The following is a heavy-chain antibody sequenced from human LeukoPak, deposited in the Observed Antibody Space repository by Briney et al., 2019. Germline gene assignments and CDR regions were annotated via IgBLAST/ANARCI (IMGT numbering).Heavy chain of an antibody. CDR2: VDSDGSDT. D-gene: IGHD2-15*01. Sequence: GGSLRLSCAASGFTFTSYWMHWVRPGPGKGLVWVSRVDSDGSDTIYADSVKGRFTISRDNAKNTLYLQMNSLRAEDTAVYYCARGGYGHGFDVWGRGTMITVSS. CDR3: ARGGYGHGFDV. V-gene: IGHV3-74*01. CDR1: GFTFTSYW. J-gene: IGHJ3*01.